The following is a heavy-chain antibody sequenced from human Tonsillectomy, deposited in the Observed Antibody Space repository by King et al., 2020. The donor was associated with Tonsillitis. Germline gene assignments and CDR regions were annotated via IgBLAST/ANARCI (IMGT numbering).Heavy chain of an antibody. CDR2: ISVYNVNT. Sequence: VQLVESGAEVKKPGASVKVSCKASGYIFTSYGISWVRQAPGQGLEWMGWISVYNVNTHYAQKLQCRVTTTTDTSTSTAYMERRSLRSDDTAGYYCARGQNEYQLLYGNWFDPWGQGTLVTVSS. J-gene: IGHJ5*02. V-gene: IGHV1-18*01. CDR3: ARGQNEYQLLYGNWFDP. D-gene: IGHD2-2*02. CDR1: GYIFTSYG.